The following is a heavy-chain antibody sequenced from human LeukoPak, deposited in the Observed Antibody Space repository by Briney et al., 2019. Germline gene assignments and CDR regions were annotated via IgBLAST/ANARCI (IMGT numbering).Heavy chain of an antibody. CDR1: GGSITTTDFD. J-gene: IGHJ4*02. V-gene: IGHV4-39*01. D-gene: IGHD2-15*01. CDR2: ISSSGKA. CDR3: ARFRGGTGFDY. Sequence: SGTLSLTCAVSGGSITTTDFDWAWIRQPPGQGFEWIATISSSGKAYYYPSLMSRVTISVDTSKNQFSLDVTSVTAADTGLFYCARFRGGTGFDYWGRGILVIVS.